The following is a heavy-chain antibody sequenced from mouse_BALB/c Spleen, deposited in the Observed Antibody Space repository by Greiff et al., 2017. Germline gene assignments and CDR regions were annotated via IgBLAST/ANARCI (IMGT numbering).Heavy chain of an antibody. Sequence: EVKLVESGGGLVKPGGSLKLSCAASGFTFSSYAMSWVRQTPEKRLEWVASISSGGSTYYPDSVKGRFTIASDNARNILYLQMSSLRSEDTAMYYCARAALYYYGSSYDWYCDVWGAGTTVTVSS. V-gene: IGHV5-6-5*01. D-gene: IGHD1-1*01. J-gene: IGHJ1*01. CDR3: ARAALYYYGSSYDWYCDV. CDR2: ISSGGST. CDR1: GFTFSSYA.